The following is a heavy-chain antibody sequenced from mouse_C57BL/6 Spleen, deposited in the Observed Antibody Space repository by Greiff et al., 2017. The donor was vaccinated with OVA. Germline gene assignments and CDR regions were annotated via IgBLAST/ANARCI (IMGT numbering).Heavy chain of an antibody. V-gene: IGHV1-80*01. CDR1: GYAFSSYW. CDR3: ARDDAAYYFDY. J-gene: IGHJ2*01. D-gene: IGHD2-12*01. Sequence: VQLQQSGAELVKPGASVKISCKASGYAFSSYWMNWVKQRPGKGLEWIGQIYPGDGDTNYNGKFKGKATLTADKSSSTAYMQLSSLTSEDSAVYFWARDDAAYYFDYWGQGTTLTVSS. CDR2: IYPGDGDT.